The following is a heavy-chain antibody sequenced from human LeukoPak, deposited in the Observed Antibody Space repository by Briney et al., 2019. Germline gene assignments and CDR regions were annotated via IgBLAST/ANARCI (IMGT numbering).Heavy chain of an antibody. V-gene: IGHV3-20*04. CDR2: TNWNGGTT. D-gene: IGHD1-26*01. CDR1: GLTFDDYG. CDR3: ARNSGANVYTYSFQY. J-gene: IGHJ4*02. Sequence: GGSLRLSCVASGLTFDDYGMSWVRQAPGKGLEWVSGTNWNGGTTTYADSVKGRFTISRDNAKNSLYLQMNSLRVEDTAFYYCARNSGANVYTYSFQYWGRGTLVTVSS.